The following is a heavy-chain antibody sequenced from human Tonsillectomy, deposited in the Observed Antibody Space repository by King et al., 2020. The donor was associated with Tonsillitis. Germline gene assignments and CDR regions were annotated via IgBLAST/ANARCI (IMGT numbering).Heavy chain of an antibody. CDR1: GFTFSSYA. CDR2: IYSGGSST. J-gene: IGHJ3*02. D-gene: IGHD1-26*01. CDR3: AKVGGNYEILGAFEI. Sequence: VQLVESGGGLVQPGGSLRLSCAASGFTFSSYAVSWVRQAPGKGLEWVSVIYSGGSSTYYADSVKGRFTISRDNSKNTLSLQMNSLRAEDTAVYYCAKVGGNYEILGAFEIWGHGTMVTVSS. V-gene: IGHV3-23*03.